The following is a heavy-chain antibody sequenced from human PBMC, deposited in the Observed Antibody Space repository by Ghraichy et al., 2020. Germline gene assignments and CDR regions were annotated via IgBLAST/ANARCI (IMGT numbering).Heavy chain of an antibody. CDR2: IKGDGTYT. CDR1: GFTFSNYW. J-gene: IGHJ4*02. CDR3: VRGISGWKGSDY. D-gene: IGHD6-19*01. Sequence: GGSLRLSCAASGFTFSNYWMHWVRQVPGRGLVWVSEIKGDGTYTTYADFVKGRFTISRDNAKNTLYLQMNSLRVEDMAVYHCVRGISGWKGSDYWGQGTLVSVSS. V-gene: IGHV3-74*01.